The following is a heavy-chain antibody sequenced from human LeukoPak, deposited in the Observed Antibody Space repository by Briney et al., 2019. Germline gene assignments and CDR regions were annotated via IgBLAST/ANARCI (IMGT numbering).Heavy chain of an antibody. CDR1: GFIISDYW. J-gene: IGHJ4*02. Sequence: PGGPLRLSCAASGFIISDYWMNWVRQVAGKGLEWVANINEDGSREDYVDSVRGRFTISRDNRKNSVYPQMDSLRAEDTALYYCASRESSMSRSHWGQGTLVTVSS. CDR3: ASRESSMSRSH. V-gene: IGHV3-7*01. D-gene: IGHD2/OR15-2a*01. CDR2: INEDGSRE.